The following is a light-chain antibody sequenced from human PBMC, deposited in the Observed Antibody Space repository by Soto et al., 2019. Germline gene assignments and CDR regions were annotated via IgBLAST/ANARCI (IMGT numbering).Light chain of an antibody. V-gene: IGKV3D-15*01. CDR2: GAS. CDR3: QQYDDWRRLT. J-gene: IGKJ4*01. Sequence: DMIMTQSPATLSLSPGERATLSCRASQSVNIYLAWYQQKPVQAPRLLIFGASYRATGIPARFSGSGSGTEFNLTISSLQSEDFAVHFCQQYDDWRRLTFGGGTKV. CDR1: QSVNIY.